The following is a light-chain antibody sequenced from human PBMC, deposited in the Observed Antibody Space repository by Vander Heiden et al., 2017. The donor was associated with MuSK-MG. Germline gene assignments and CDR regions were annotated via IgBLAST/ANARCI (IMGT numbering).Light chain of an antibody. V-gene: IGKV3-15*01. CDR2: GAS. CDR1: QSVSSN. CDR3: QQYNNGHSRMYT. J-gene: IGKJ2*01. Sequence: IVMTPSPATLSVSPGERATLSCRASQSVSSNLAWYQQKPGQAPRLLIYGASTRATGIPARFSGSGYGTEFTLTISSLQSEEFAVYYCQQYNNGHSRMYTFGQGTKLEIK.